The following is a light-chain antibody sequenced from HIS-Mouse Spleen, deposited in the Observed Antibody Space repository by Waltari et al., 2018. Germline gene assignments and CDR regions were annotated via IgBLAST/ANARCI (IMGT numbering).Light chain of an antibody. J-gene: IGLJ3*02. V-gene: IGLV1-47*01. CDR1: SPNLGINY. CDR3: AAWDDSLSGPWV. Sequence: QSVLTQPPSASGTPGQRVTISCSGSSPNLGINYVSWYQQLPGTAPKLLIYRNNQRPSGVPDRFSGSKSGTSASLAISGLRSEDEADYYCAAWDDSLSGPWVFGGGTKLTVI. CDR2: RNN.